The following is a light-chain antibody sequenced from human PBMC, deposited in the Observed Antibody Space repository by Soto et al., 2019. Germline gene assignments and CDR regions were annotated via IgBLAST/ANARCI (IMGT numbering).Light chain of an antibody. J-gene: IGKJ1*01. CDR3: MQALQTPWT. Sequence: DIVMTQSPLSLPVTPGEPASISCRSSQSLLHSNGYNYLDWYLQKPGQSPQLLIYLGSNRASGVPDRFSGSGSGTEFTLKISRVEAEDVGVYYCMQALQTPWTFGPGTKVEIK. CDR2: LGS. CDR1: QSLLHSNGYNY. V-gene: IGKV2-28*01.